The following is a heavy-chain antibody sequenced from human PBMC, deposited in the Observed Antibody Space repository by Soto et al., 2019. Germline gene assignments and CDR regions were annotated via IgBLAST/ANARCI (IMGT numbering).Heavy chain of an antibody. Sequence: QVPLVQSGAEVKKPGASVKVSCKASGYTFTSYAMHWVRQAPGQRLEWMGWINAGNGNTKYSQKFQGRVTITRDTAASTAYMELSSLRSEDTAVYYCARGGIFGVVIAPALDYYYGMDVWGQGTTVTVSS. CDR1: GYTFTSYA. J-gene: IGHJ6*02. D-gene: IGHD3-3*01. CDR3: ARGGIFGVVIAPALDYYYGMDV. CDR2: INAGNGNT. V-gene: IGHV1-3*01.